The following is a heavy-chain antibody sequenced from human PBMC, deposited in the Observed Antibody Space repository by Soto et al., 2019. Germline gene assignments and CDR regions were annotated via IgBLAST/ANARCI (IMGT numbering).Heavy chain of an antibody. V-gene: IGHV4-30-4*01. D-gene: IGHD3-22*01. CDR3: ARTSYYDSTGYYNLDV. J-gene: IGHJ6*02. CDR1: GGSISSGDYY. Sequence: SETLSLTCTVSGGSISSGDYYWSWIRQPPGKGLEWIGSIYYSETTNYNPSLNSRVSISVDKSKNQFSLKLNSVNAADTADYYCARTSYYDSTGYYNLDVWGPGTTVTVSS. CDR2: IYYSETT.